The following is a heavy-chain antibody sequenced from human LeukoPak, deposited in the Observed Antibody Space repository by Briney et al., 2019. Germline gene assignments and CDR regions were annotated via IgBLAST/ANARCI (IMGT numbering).Heavy chain of an antibody. J-gene: IGHJ3*02. CDR3: ARQPEGGSYIGTFDI. D-gene: IGHD1-26*01. CDR1: GGSISSYY. V-gene: IGHV4-59*08. Sequence: SETLSLTCTVSGGSISSYYWSWIRQPPGKGLEWIGYIYYSGSTNYIPSLKSRVTISVDTSKNQFSLKLSSVTAADTAVYYCARQPEGGSYIGTFDIWGQGTMVTVSS. CDR2: IYYSGST.